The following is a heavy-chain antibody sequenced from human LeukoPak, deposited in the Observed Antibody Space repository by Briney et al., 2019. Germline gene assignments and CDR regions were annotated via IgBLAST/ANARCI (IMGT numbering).Heavy chain of an antibody. Sequence: ASETLSLXCTVSGGSTSSYYWSWIRQPPGKGLEWIGYIYYSGSTNYNPSLKSRVTISVDTSKNQFSLKLSSVTAADTAVYYCARGMYYYDSSGYYYDPSEYFQHWGQGTLVTVSS. V-gene: IGHV4-59*01. CDR2: IYYSGST. CDR1: GGSTSSYY. J-gene: IGHJ1*01. CDR3: ARGMYYYDSSGYYYDPSEYFQH. D-gene: IGHD3-22*01.